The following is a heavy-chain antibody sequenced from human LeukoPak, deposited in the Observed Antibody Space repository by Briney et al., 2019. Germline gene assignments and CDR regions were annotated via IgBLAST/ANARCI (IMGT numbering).Heavy chain of an antibody. CDR3: AKVAYDFVWGTYRPPFDY. Sequence: GGSLRLSCAASGFTYSTYAMTWVRQAPGKGLEWVSSISGTGSSTYYADSVKGRFTISRDNYKSTLYLQMSSLRAEDTAVYYCAKVAYDFVWGTYRPPFDYWGQGTLVTVSS. D-gene: IGHD3-16*02. CDR1: GFTYSTYA. J-gene: IGHJ4*02. CDR2: ISGTGSST. V-gene: IGHV3-23*01.